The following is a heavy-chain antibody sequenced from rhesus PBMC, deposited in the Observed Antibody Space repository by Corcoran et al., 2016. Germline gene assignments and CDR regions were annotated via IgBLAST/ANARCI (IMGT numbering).Heavy chain of an antibody. J-gene: IGHJ4*01. CDR3: ARSITGTTDY. CDR2: VYPEDGEA. Sequence: EVQLVQSGAEVKKPGASVKISCKASGYTFTDYYLHWGRQAPGKGLEGMGRVYPEDGEAIPAQKFQDRVTITADTSTDTAYMELSSLRSEDTAVYYCARSITGTTDYWGQGVLVTVSS. CDR1: GYTFTDYY. V-gene: IGHV1-111*02. D-gene: IGHD1-26*01.